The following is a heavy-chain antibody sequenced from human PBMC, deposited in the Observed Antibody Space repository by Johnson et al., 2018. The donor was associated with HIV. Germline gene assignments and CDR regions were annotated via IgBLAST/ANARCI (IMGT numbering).Heavy chain of an antibody. J-gene: IGHJ3*02. CDR2: IWYDGSNK. Sequence: QVQLVESGGGVVQPGRSLRLSCAASGFTFSSYGMHWVRQAPGKGLEWVAVIWYDGSNKYYADSVKGRFTISRDNAKNSLYLQMNSLRAEDTAVYYCARDREIVVHAGAFDIWGQGTMVTVSS. CDR1: GFTFSSYG. V-gene: IGHV3-33*01. D-gene: IGHD3-22*01. CDR3: ARDREIVVHAGAFDI.